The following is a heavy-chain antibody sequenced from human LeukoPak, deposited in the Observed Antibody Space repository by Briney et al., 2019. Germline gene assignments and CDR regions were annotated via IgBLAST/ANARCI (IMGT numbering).Heavy chain of an antibody. Sequence: ASVKVSCKASGGTFSSYAISWVRQAPGQGLEWMGGIIPIFGTANYAQKFQGRVTITADKSTSTAYMELSSLRSEDTAVYYCARLAVAGTRILDYWGQGTLVTVSS. D-gene: IGHD6-19*01. CDR1: GGTFSSYA. CDR3: ARLAVAGTRILDY. CDR2: IIPIFGTA. J-gene: IGHJ4*02. V-gene: IGHV1-69*06.